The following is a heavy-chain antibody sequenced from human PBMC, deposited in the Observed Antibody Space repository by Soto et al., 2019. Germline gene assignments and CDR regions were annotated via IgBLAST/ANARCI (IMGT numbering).Heavy chain of an antibody. Sequence: QVQLVQSGAEVKKPGSSVKVSCKASGGTFSSYAISWVRQAPGQGLEWMGGIIPIFGTANYAQKFQGRVTITADESTSTAYMELSSLRSEDTAVYYCARDDLSNTAMVGGGYFQHWGQGTLVTVSS. D-gene: IGHD5-18*01. CDR1: GGTFSSYA. CDR3: ARDDLSNTAMVGGGYFQH. CDR2: IIPIFGTA. V-gene: IGHV1-69*12. J-gene: IGHJ1*01.